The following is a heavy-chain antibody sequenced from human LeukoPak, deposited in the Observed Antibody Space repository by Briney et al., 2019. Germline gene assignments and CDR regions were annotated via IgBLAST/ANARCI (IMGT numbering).Heavy chain of an antibody. Sequence: GGSLRLSCAASGFTFNSYSMNWVRQAPGKGLEWVSSISGSNSYIYYADSMKGRFTISRDNAKNSLYLQMNSLKTEDTAVYYCTASDHLYCSSISCHFDYWGQGTLVTVSS. CDR3: TASDHLYCSSISCHFDY. J-gene: IGHJ4*02. V-gene: IGHV3-21*03. CDR2: ISGSNSYI. D-gene: IGHD2-2*01. CDR1: GFTFNSYS.